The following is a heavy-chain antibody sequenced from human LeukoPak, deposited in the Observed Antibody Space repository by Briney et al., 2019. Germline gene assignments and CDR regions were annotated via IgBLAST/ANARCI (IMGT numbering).Heavy chain of an antibody. J-gene: IGHJ6*03. Sequence: GGSLRLSCAASGFTFSSHWMHWVRQAPGKGLEWVAFIRYDGSNRYYADSVKGRFTISRDNSKNTLYLPMNSLRAEDTAVYYCAKDLGLGAVVTFLYMDVWGKGTTVTVSS. CDR1: GFTFSSHW. D-gene: IGHD4-23*01. CDR2: IRYDGSNR. V-gene: IGHV3-30*02. CDR3: AKDLGLGAVVTFLYMDV.